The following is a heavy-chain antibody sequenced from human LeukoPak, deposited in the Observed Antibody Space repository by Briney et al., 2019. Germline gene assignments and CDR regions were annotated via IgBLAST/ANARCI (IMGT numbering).Heavy chain of an antibody. Sequence: ASVKVSCKASGYTFTGYYMHWVRQAPGQGLEWMGRINPNSGGTNYAQKFQGRVTMTRDTSISTAYMELSRLRSDDTAVYYCARENYGDYARGYYYGMDVWGQGTTVTVSS. CDR2: INPNSGGT. CDR3: ARENYGDYARGYYYGMDV. D-gene: IGHD4-17*01. CDR1: GYTFTGYY. J-gene: IGHJ6*02. V-gene: IGHV1-2*06.